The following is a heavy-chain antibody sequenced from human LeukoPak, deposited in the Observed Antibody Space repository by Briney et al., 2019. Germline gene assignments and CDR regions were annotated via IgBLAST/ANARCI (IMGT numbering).Heavy chain of an antibody. V-gene: IGHV4-39*01. CDR3: ARALRGIAVAGPHYYYMDV. J-gene: IGHJ6*03. CDR1: GGSMSSSSYY. Sequence: PSETLSLTCTVSGGSMSSSSYYWGWIRQPPGKGLEWIGSTYYSGSTYYNPSLKSRVTISVDTSKNQFSLKLSSVTAADTAVYYCARALRGIAVAGPHYYYMDVWGKGTTVTISS. D-gene: IGHD6-19*01. CDR2: TYYSGST.